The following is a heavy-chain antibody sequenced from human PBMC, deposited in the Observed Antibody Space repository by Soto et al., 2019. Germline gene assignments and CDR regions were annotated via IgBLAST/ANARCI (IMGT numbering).Heavy chain of an antibody. J-gene: IGHJ4*02. D-gene: IGHD3-22*01. CDR2: LSGSGNSTYT. V-gene: IGHV3-23*01. CDR1: GFTFGSYG. Sequence: EVQLLESGGGLVQPGGSLRLSCAASGFTFGSYGMSWVRQAPGKGLEWISGLSGSGNSTYTYYADSVKGRFTISRDNSKSTLYLLMHSLRVEDTAVYYCAKDSGYDSTDWGQGTLVTVSS. CDR3: AKDSGYDSTD.